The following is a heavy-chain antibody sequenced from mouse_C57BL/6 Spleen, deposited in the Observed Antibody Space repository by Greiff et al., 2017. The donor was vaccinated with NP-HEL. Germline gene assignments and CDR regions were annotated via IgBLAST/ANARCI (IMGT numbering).Heavy chain of an antibody. Sequence: VQLQQPGAELVRPGSSVKLSCKASGYTFTSYWMHWVKQRPIQGLEWIGNIDPSDSETHYNQKFKDKATLTVDKSSSTAYMQLSSLTSEDSAVYYCARTPVVDWYFDVWGTGTTVTVSS. V-gene: IGHV1-52*01. CDR3: ARTPVVDWYFDV. CDR1: GYTFTSYW. J-gene: IGHJ1*03. CDR2: IDPSDSET. D-gene: IGHD1-1*01.